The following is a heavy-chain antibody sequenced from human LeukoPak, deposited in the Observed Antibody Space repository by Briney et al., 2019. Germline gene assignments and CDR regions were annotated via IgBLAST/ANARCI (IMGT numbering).Heavy chain of an antibody. CDR1: GFTFSSYW. V-gene: IGHV3-74*01. CDR3: AGDLISGSGSLGY. CDR2: INTNGSPT. Sequence: PGGSLRLSCAASGFTFSSYWMHWVCQAPGKGLVWVARINTNGSPTQYADSVKGRFTISRDNAKTTLYLQMNSLRDEDTAVYYCAGDLISGSGSLGYWGQGTLVTVSS. J-gene: IGHJ4*02. D-gene: IGHD3-10*01.